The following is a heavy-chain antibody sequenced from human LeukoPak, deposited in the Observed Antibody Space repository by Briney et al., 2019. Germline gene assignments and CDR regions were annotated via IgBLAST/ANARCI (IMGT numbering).Heavy chain of an antibody. V-gene: IGHV3-15*01. CDR1: GFKFTNAW. J-gene: IGHJ4*02. CDR2: VKRKTDGGTT. D-gene: IGHD3-22*01. Sequence: PGGSLRLSCAASGFKFTNAWMSWVRQAPGKGLEWVGRVKRKTDGGTTDYAAPVKGRFIISRDDSKNTLFLQMNSLKAEDTAVYFCSTDLDDSSGYYYPPFDYWDQGTLVTVSS. CDR3: STDLDDSSGYYYPPFDY.